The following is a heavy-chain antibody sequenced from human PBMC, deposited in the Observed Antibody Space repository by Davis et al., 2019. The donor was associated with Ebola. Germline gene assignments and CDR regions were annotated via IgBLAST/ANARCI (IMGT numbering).Heavy chain of an antibody. Sequence: GESLMISCAASGFTFSSYLMSWVRQAPGKGLEWVANIKQDGSEKYYVDSVKGRFTISRDNAKNSLYLQMNSLRAEDTAVYYCAREIRFLEWPSIGGQGTLVAVSS. J-gene: IGHJ4*02. V-gene: IGHV3-7*03. D-gene: IGHD3-3*01. CDR1: GFTFSSYL. CDR3: AREIRFLEWPSI. CDR2: IKQDGSEK.